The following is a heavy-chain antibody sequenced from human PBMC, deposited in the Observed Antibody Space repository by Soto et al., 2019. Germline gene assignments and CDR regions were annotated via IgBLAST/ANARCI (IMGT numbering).Heavy chain of an antibody. J-gene: IGHJ4*02. D-gene: IGHD3-9*01. CDR1: GYTFTCYS. CDR3: ARGTGYYDILTGYHY. Sequence: ASVKVSCKASGYTFTCYSMHCVQQAPGQGLEWMGIINPSGGSTSYAQKFQGRVTMTRDTSTSTVYMERSSLRSEDTAVYYCARGTGYYDILTGYHYWGQGTLVTVSS. V-gene: IGHV1-46*03. CDR2: INPSGGST.